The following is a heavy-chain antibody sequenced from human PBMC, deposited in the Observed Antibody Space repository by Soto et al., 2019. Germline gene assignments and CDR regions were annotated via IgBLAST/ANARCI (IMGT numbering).Heavy chain of an antibody. D-gene: IGHD6-13*01. J-gene: IGHJ4*02. CDR3: ARVGYSSSPGAFDY. CDR2: ISSSSSYT. CDR1: GFTFSDYY. Sequence: GGSLRLSCAASGFTFSDYYMSWIRQAPGKGLEWVSYISSSSSYTNYADSVKGRFTISRDNAKNSLYLQMNSLRAEDTAVYYCARVGYSSSPGAFDYWGQGTLVTVSS. V-gene: IGHV3-11*05.